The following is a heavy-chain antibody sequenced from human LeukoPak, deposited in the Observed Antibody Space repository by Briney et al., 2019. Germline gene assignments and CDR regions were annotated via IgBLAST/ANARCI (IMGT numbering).Heavy chain of an antibody. J-gene: IGHJ4*02. CDR2: ISYSGST. D-gene: IGHD1-26*01. V-gene: IGHV4-59*01. CDR3: ANGGGVVDY. Sequence: SETLSLTCTVSGDSIRSYYWNWIRQPPGKGLEWIGYISYSGSTNYNPSLKSRVTISVDTSKNQFSLKLSSVTAADTAVYYCANGGGVVDYWGQGTLVTVSS. CDR1: GDSIRSYY.